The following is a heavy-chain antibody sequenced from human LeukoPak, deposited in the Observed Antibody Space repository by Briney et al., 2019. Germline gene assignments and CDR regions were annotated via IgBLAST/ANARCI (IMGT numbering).Heavy chain of an antibody. J-gene: IGHJ4*02. Sequence: GGSLRLSCTASGFTFTNYWMHWVRQAPGKGLVWVSRINGYGTTTNYADSVKGRFTISRDNTKNTLYLQMNSLRVEDTAVYFCGAVGAPLDFWSQGTLVTVSS. V-gene: IGHV3-74*01. D-gene: IGHD4-23*01. CDR3: GAVGAPLDF. CDR2: INGYGTTT. CDR1: GFTFTNYW.